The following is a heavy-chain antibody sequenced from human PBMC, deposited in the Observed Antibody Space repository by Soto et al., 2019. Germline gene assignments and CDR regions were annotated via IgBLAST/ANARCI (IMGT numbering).Heavy chain of an antibody. J-gene: IGHJ6*03. Sequence: SETLSLTCAVYGGSFSGYYWSWIRQPPGKGLEWIGEINHSGSTNYNPSLKSRVTISVDTSKNQFSLKLSSVTAADTAVYYCARGQYYYYYMDVWGKGTTVTVSS. CDR2: INHSGST. CDR3: ARGQYYYYYMDV. CDR1: GGSFSGYY. V-gene: IGHV4-34*01.